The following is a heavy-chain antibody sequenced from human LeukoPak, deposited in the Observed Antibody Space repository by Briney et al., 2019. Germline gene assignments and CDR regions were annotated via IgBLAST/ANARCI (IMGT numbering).Heavy chain of an antibody. V-gene: IGHV1-18*01. D-gene: IGHD3-10*01. CDR2: ISAYNGNT. Sequence: ASVKVSCKASGYTFTSYAMNWVRQAPGQGLEWMGWISAYNGNTNYAQKLQGRVTMTTDTSTSTAYMELRSLRSDDTAVYYCARVPMVRGVIFLYYYYYMDVWGKGTTVTISS. CDR3: ARVPMVRGVIFLYYYYYMDV. CDR1: GYTFTSYA. J-gene: IGHJ6*03.